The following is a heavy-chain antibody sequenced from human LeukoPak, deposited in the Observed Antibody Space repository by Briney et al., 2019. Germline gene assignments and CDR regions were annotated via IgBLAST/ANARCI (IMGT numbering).Heavy chain of an antibody. V-gene: IGHV3-48*01. CDR3: ARGVITIDY. D-gene: IGHD3-22*01. J-gene: IGHJ4*02. Sequence: GGSLRLSCAASGFTFSTYSMNWVCQAPGKGLEWVSYISSSSSNIYYADSVKGRFTISRDNAKNSLYLQMNSLRAEDTAVYYCARGVITIDYWGQGTLATVSS. CDR2: ISSSSSNI. CDR1: GFTFSTYS.